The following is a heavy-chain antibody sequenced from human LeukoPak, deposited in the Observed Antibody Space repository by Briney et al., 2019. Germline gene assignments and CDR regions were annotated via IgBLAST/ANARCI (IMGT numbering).Heavy chain of an antibody. CDR2: IGTAGDT. V-gene: IGHV3-13*01. CDR1: GFTFSSYD. D-gene: IGHD3-10*01. J-gene: IGHJ4*02. Sequence: GGSLRLSCAASGFTFSSYDMHWVRHATGKGLEWVSAIGTAGDTCYPGSVKGRFTISRENAKNSLYLQMNSLRAGDTAVYYCARASDYYGSGSLDYWGQGTLVTVSS. CDR3: ARASDYYGSGSLDY.